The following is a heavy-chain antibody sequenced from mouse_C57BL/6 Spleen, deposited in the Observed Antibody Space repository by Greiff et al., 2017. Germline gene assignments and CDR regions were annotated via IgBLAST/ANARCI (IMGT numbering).Heavy chain of an antibody. D-gene: IGHD3-1*01. CDR2: IDPETGGT. CDR3: TLSDYSASWFAY. CDR1: GYTFTDYE. V-gene: IGHV1-15*01. J-gene: IGHJ3*01. Sequence: VQLQQSGAELVRPGASVTLSCKASGYTFTDYEMHWVKQTPVHGLEWIGAIDPETGGTAYNQKFKGKAILTADKSSSTAYMELRSLTSEDSAVYYCTLSDYSASWFAYWGQGTLVTVSA.